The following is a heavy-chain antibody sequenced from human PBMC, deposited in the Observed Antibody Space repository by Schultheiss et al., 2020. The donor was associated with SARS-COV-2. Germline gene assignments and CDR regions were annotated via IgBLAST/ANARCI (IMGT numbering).Heavy chain of an antibody. CDR1: GGSISSGGYS. D-gene: IGHD3-9*01. CDR3: ARGVTTGYPNWFDP. J-gene: IGHJ5*02. V-gene: IGHV4-30-2*01. CDR2: IYYSGST. Sequence: SETLSLTCAVSGGSISSGGYSWSWIRQPPGKGLEWIGYIYYSGSTYYNPSLKSRVTISVDRSKNQFSLKLSSVTAADTAVYYCARGVTTGYPNWFDPWGQGALVTSSS.